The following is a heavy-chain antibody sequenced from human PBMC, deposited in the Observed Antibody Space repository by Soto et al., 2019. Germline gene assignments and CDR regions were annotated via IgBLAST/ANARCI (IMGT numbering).Heavy chain of an antibody. D-gene: IGHD3-16*01. CDR2: IYYSGST. J-gene: IGHJ5*02. CDR1: GGSISSGGYY. CDR3: ARGPYDYVWGSYYNWFDP. V-gene: IGHV4-31*03. Sequence: SETLSLTCTVSGGSISSGGYYWSWIRQHPGRVLEWIGYIYYSGSTYYNPSLKSRVTISVDTSKNQFSLKLSSVTAADTAVYYCARGPYDYVWGSYYNWFDPWGQGTLVTVSS.